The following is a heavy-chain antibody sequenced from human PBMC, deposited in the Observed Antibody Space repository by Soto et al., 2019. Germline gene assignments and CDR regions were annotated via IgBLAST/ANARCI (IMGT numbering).Heavy chain of an antibody. CDR3: GRYCTNTKCRGGYYLDL. CDR1: GDSFTNYA. Sequence: QVLLVQSGAEMKQPGSSVSVSCRASGDSFTNYAFTWVRQAPGQGPEWLGGIILALGTPHYSQRFQGRLTITADKSLSTVYMELGSLRLDDTAVYYCGRYCTNTKCRGGYYLDLWGQGTLLTVSS. CDR2: IILALGTP. D-gene: IGHD2-8*01. V-gene: IGHV1-69*06. J-gene: IGHJ5*02.